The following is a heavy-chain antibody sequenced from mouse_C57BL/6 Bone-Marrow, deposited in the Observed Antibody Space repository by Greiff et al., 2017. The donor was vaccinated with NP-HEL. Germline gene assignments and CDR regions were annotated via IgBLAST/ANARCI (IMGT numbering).Heavy chain of an antibody. CDR2: IHPNSGST. J-gene: IGHJ3*01. D-gene: IGHD1-1*01. CDR3: ARFQYYLLLRRRWFAY. Sequence: VQLQQPGAELVKPGASVKLSCKASGYTFTSYWMHWVKQRPGQGLEWIGMIHPNSGSTNYNEKFQSKATLTVDKSSSTAYMQLSSLTSEDSAVYYCARFQYYLLLRRRWFAYWGQGTLVTVSA. V-gene: IGHV1-64*01. CDR1: GYTFTSYW.